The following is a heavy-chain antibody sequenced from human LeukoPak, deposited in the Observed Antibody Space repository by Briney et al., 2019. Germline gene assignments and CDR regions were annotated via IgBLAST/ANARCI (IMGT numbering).Heavy chain of an antibody. J-gene: IGHJ4*02. Sequence: PSETLSLTCAVSGYSISSGYYWGWIRQPPGKGLEWIGSIYHSGSTYYNPSLKSRVTISVDTSKNQFSLKLSSVIAADTAVYHCASRFWSGYYTVGYYFDYWGQGTLVTVSS. D-gene: IGHD3-3*01. CDR3: ASRFWSGYYTVGYYFDY. CDR2: IYHSGST. CDR1: GYSISSGYY. V-gene: IGHV4-38-2*01.